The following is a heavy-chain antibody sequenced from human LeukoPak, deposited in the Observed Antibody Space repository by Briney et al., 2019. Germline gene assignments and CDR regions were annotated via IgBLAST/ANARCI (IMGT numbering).Heavy chain of an antibody. J-gene: IGHJ4*02. V-gene: IGHV3-30-3*01. CDR2: ISYDGSNK. CDR1: GFTFSSYA. D-gene: IGHD3-22*01. Sequence: GGSLRLSCAASGFTFSSYAMHWVRQAPGKGLEWVAVISYDGSNKYYADSVKGRFTISRDNSKNTLYLQMNSLRAEDTAVYYCARETLTMIVVVISHSFDYWGQRTLVTVSS. CDR3: ARETLTMIVVVISHSFDY.